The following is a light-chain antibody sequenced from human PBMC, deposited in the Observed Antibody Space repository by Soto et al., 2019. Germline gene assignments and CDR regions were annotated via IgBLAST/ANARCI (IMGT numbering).Light chain of an antibody. CDR2: ETS. CDR1: QSISSW. J-gene: IGKJ1*01. Sequence: DIQMTQSPSTLSASVGDRVTITCRASQSISSWLAWYQKKPGKAPKLLIYETSSLESGVPSRFGGRGAGTECTLTISSLQPDDFAIYDCQQYNSYSWTVGQGTKVDIK. CDR3: QQYNSYSWT. V-gene: IGKV1-5*03.